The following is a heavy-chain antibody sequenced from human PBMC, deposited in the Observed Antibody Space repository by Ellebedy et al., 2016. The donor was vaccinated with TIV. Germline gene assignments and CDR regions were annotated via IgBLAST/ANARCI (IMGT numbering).Heavy chain of an antibody. Sequence: GESLKISCAASGFTFSSYSMNWVRQAPGKGLEWVSYISSSSSTIYYADSVKGRFTISRDNAKNSLYLQMNSLRDEDTAVYYCARDRGGYWYYFDYWGQGTLVTVSS. D-gene: IGHD5-12*01. J-gene: IGHJ4*02. CDR1: GFTFSSYS. CDR2: ISSSSSTI. V-gene: IGHV3-48*02. CDR3: ARDRGGYWYYFDY.